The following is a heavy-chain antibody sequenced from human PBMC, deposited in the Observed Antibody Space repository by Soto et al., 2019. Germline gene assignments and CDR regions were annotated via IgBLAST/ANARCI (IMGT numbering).Heavy chain of an antibody. J-gene: IGHJ4*02. V-gene: IGHV3-30*18. D-gene: IGHD3-3*01. CDR1: GFTFSSYG. CDR2: ISYDGSNK. CDR3: AKDRGFWSGYDDY. Sequence: GGSLRLSCAASGFTFSSYGMRWVRQAPGKGLEWVAVISYDGSNKYYADSVKGRFTISRDNSKNTLYLQMNSLRAEDTAVYYCAKDRGFWSGYDDYWGQGTLVTVSS.